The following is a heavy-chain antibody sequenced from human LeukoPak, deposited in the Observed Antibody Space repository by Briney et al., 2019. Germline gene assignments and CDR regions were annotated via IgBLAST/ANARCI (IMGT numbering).Heavy chain of an antibody. Sequence: GGSLRLSCAASGLTFSSSNMNWVRQAPGKGLEWVSSITGSSSYILYADSVKGRFTTSRDNAKNSLYLQLNSLRAEDTAVYYCARYSGTYRDYWGQGTLVTVSS. J-gene: IGHJ4*02. CDR3: ARYSGTYRDY. CDR2: ITGSSSYI. D-gene: IGHD1-26*01. V-gene: IGHV3-21*04. CDR1: GLTFSSSN.